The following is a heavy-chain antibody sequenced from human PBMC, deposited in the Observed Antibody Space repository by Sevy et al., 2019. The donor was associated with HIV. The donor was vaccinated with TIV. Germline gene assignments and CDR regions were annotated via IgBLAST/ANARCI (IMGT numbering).Heavy chain of an antibody. D-gene: IGHD1-26*01. V-gene: IGHV3-15*01. CDR1: GFTFREAW. Sequence: GGSLRLSCAASGFTFREAWMSWVRQAPGKGLEWVGRIKSKTDAATRAFAAPVRGRFSISRDDSANTVYLVMNNLKPDDTGVYYCAAGTGSSDFDYWGQGTLVTVSS. J-gene: IGHJ4*02. CDR2: IKSKTDAATR. CDR3: AAGTGSSDFDY.